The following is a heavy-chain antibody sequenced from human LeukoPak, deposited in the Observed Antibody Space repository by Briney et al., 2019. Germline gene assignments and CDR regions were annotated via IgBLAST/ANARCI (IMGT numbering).Heavy chain of an antibody. CDR2: IYTSGST. CDR3: AREVESCDILTGTLDV. CDR1: GGSISSYY. D-gene: IGHD3-9*01. Sequence: PSETLSLTCAVSGGSISSYYWSWIRQPAGKGLEWIGRIYTSGSTNYNPSLKSRVTMSVDTSKNQFSLKLSSVTAADTAVYYCAREVESCDILTGTLDVWGKGTTVTVSS. V-gene: IGHV4-4*07. J-gene: IGHJ6*04.